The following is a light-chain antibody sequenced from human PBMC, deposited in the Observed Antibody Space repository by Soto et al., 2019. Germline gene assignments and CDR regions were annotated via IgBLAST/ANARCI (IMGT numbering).Light chain of an antibody. Sequence: QSALTQPASVSGSPGQSITISCTGTGSDVGKYNLVSWYQQYPGKAPKLIIYEVTKRPSGVSRDFSGSKSGNTASLTISGLQAEDEADYYCCSYTFSSTWVFGGGTKLTVL. CDR2: EVT. V-gene: IGLV2-23*02. J-gene: IGLJ3*02. CDR3: CSYTFSSTWV. CDR1: GSDVGKYNL.